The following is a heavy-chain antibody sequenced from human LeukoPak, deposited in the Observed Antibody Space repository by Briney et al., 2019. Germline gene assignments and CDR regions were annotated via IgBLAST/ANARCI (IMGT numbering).Heavy chain of an antibody. D-gene: IGHD6-13*01. CDR2: IYHSGST. CDR3: ASSSWYYAFDI. CDR1: GGPISSGGYY. Sequence: SQTLSLTCTVSGGPISSGGYYWSWIRQPPGKGLEWIGYIYHSGSTYYNPSLKSRVTISVDRSKNQFSLKLSSVTAADTAVYYCASSSWYYAFDIWGQGTMVTVSS. V-gene: IGHV4-30-2*01. J-gene: IGHJ3*02.